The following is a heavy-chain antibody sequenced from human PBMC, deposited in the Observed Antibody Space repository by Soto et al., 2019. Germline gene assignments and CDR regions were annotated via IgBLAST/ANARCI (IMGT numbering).Heavy chain of an antibody. Sequence: QVQLVESGGGVVQPGRSLRLSCAASGFTFSNYGLHWVRQAPGKGLEWVADIWYDGRSKNYVDSVKGRFTISRDNSKNTLHLEMNSLRAEDSAVYYCGRVDRYYGMDVWGQRTTVTVSS. J-gene: IGHJ6*02. CDR1: GFTFSNYG. CDR2: IWYDGRSK. CDR3: GRVDRYYGMDV. V-gene: IGHV3-33*01.